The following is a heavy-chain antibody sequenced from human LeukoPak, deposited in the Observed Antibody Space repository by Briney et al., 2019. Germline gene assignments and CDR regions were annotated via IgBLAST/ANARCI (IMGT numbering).Heavy chain of an antibody. D-gene: IGHD6-19*01. CDR3: AKGEAAVAYRIKFDY. J-gene: IGHJ4*02. CDR2: ISGSGGST. V-gene: IGHV3-23*01. Sequence: LPGGSLRLSCAASGFTFSSYAMSWVRQAPGKGLERVSAISGSGGSTYYADSVKGRFTISRDNSKNTLYLQMNSLRAEDTAVYYCAKGEAAVAYRIKFDYWGQGTLVTVSS. CDR1: GFTFSSYA.